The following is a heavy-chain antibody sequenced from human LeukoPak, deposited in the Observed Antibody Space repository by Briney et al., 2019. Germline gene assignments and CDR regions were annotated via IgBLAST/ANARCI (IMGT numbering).Heavy chain of an antibody. J-gene: IGHJ3*02. Sequence: GGSLRLSCAASRFTFSSYSMNWVRQAPGKGLEWISYIDRSSSTIYYADSVKGRFTISRDNAKNSLYLQMNSLRAEDTAVYYCARFAMIVVVINPLAFDIWGQGTMVTVSS. CDR2: IDRSSSTI. CDR1: RFTFSSYS. V-gene: IGHV3-48*01. CDR3: ARFAMIVVVINPLAFDI. D-gene: IGHD3-22*01.